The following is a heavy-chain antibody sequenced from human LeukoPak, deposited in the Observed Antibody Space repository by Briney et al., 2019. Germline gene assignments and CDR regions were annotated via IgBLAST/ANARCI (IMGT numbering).Heavy chain of an antibody. Sequence: GGSLRLSCATSGFTLSSFKMTWVRQAPGKGLEWVASISPGSSYISYADSLKGRVTVSRDNAKHSVFLQMSSLRAEDTAVYYCARDLTGGEYFDSWGQGTLVSVSS. CDR2: ISPGSSYI. D-gene: IGHD3-16*01. CDR3: ARDLTGGEYFDS. J-gene: IGHJ4*02. CDR1: GFTLSSFK. V-gene: IGHV3-21*01.